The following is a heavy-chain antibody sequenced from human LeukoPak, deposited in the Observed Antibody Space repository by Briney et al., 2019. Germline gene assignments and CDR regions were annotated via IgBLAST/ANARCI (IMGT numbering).Heavy chain of an antibody. D-gene: IGHD3-22*01. J-gene: IGHJ5*02. V-gene: IGHV3-30*03. CDR3: SGYNWFDP. Sequence: GSLRLSCAASGFTFSTYGMHWVRQAPGKGLEWVAVISHDGGNKYYADSVKGRFTISRDNSKSTLYLQMNSLRAEDTAVYYCSGYNWFDPWGQGTLVTVSS. CDR1: GFTFSTYG. CDR2: ISHDGGNK.